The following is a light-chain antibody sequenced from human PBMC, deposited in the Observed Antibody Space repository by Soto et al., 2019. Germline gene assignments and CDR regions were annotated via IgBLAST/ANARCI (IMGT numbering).Light chain of an antibody. CDR3: QQYNDWPLT. CDR1: QSVSSN. V-gene: IGKV3-15*01. Sequence: VLTQSPGTLSLSPGERVTLSCRASQSVSSNLAWYQQKPGQAPSLLIYGAFTRATGIPARFSGTGSGTEFTLTISSLQSEDFALYYCQQYNDWPLTFGQGTKVDIK. J-gene: IGKJ1*01. CDR2: GAF.